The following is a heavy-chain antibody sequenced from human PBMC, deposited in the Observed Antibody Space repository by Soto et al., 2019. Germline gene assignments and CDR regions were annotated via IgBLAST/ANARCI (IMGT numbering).Heavy chain of an antibody. J-gene: IGHJ6*02. D-gene: IGHD2-2*01. CDR1: GGSFSGYY. CDR3: ARAGLRVVVPAAAFYYYYGMDV. V-gene: IGHV4-34*01. Sequence: KPSETLSLTCAVYGGSFSGYYWSWIRQPPGKGLEWIGEINHSGSTNYNPSLKSRVTISVDTSKNQFSLKLSSVTAADTAVYYCARAGLRVVVPAAAFYYYYGMDVWGQGTTVTVSS. CDR2: INHSGST.